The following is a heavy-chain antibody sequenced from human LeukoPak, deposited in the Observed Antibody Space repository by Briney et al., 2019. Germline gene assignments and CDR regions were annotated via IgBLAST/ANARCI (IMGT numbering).Heavy chain of an antibody. J-gene: IGHJ4*02. CDR1: GFTFSAYS. Sequence: GGSLRLSCAASGFTFSAYSMNWVRQAPGKGLEWISYIVISSGNTKYADSVKGRFTISGDKAKNSLYLQMNSLRVEDTAVYYCARDYKYAFDNWGQGTLVTVPS. D-gene: IGHD5-24*01. CDR2: IVISSGNT. CDR3: ARDYKYAFDN. V-gene: IGHV3-48*01.